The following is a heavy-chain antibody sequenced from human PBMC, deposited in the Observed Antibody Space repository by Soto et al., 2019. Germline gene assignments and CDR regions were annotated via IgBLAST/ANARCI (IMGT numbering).Heavy chain of an antibody. CDR2: ISGHNGNT. D-gene: IGHD3-22*01. CDR1: GYTFTSYV. Sequence: ASVKVSCKASGYTFTSYVISWVRQAPGQGLEWMGWISGHNGNTYYAQKFQGRVTMTTDTSTTTAYMELRSLRSDDTAVYYCARDLYYYDSSNYFDTFDIWGQGTMVTVSS. V-gene: IGHV1-18*01. J-gene: IGHJ3*02. CDR3: ARDLYYYDSSNYFDTFDI.